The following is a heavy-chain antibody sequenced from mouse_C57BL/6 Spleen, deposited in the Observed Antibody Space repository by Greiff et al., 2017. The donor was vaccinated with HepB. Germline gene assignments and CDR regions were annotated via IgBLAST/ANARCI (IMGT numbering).Heavy chain of an antibody. D-gene: IGHD2-4*01. Sequence: EVKVVESGGGLVKPGGSLKLSCAASGFTFSSYAMSWVRQTPEKRLEWVATISDGGSYTYYPDNVKGRFTISRDNAKNNLYLQMSHLKSEDTAMYYCARRYDYDGPPWFAYWGQGTLVTVSA. J-gene: IGHJ3*01. CDR3: ARRYDYDGPPWFAY. CDR2: ISDGGSYT. V-gene: IGHV5-4*03. CDR1: GFTFSSYA.